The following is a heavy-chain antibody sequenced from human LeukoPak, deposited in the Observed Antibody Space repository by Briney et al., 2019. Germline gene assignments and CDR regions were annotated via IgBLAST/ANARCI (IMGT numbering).Heavy chain of an antibody. V-gene: IGHV4-59*08. CDR3: ATRGS. Sequence: SGPTLVKPSETLSLTCTVSGGSISSDYWQWIRQPPGKGLEWVGYIYNSGSNNYNPSLKSRVTISVDTSKNQFSLKLTSVTAADTAVYYCATRGSWGQGTLVTVSS. D-gene: IGHD3-10*01. CDR2: IYNSGSN. J-gene: IGHJ5*02. CDR1: GGSISSDY.